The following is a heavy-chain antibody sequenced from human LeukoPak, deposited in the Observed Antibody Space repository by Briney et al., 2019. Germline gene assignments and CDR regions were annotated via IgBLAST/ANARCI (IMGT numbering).Heavy chain of an antibody. V-gene: IGHV1-18*01. CDR2: ISVYTGKT. CDR1: GYTFTNYG. Sequence: ASVKVSCKASGYTFTNYGISWVRQAPGQGLEWMGWISVYTGKTYHAQKFQARVTMTTDTSTTTAYMELRSLRSDDTAVYYCAKDRGWEYADYETVAVEHWGQGTLVTVSS. D-gene: IGHD4-17*01. CDR3: AKDRGWEYADYETVAVEH. J-gene: IGHJ4*02.